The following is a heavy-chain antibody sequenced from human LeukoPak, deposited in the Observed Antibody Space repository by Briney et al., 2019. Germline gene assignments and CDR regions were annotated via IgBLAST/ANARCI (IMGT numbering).Heavy chain of an antibody. CDR1: GYTFTSYA. V-gene: IGHV7-4-1*02. Sequence: GASVKVSCKASGYTFTSYAMNWVRQAPGQGLEWMGWINTNTGNPTYAQGFIGRFVFSLDTSVSTAYLQISSLKAEDTAVYYCARAPSSKGYYYRSFDYWGQGTLVTVSS. D-gene: IGHD3-22*01. CDR3: ARAPSSKGYYYRSFDY. CDR2: INTNTGNP. J-gene: IGHJ4*02.